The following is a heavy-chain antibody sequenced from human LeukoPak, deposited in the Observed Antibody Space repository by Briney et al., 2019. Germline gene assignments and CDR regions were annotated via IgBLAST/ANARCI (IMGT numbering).Heavy chain of an antibody. CDR1: GFTFSSCA. J-gene: IGHJ4*02. Sequence: GGSLRLSCAASGFTFSSCAMSWVRQAPGKGLEWVSAISGSGGSTYYADSVKGRFTISRDNSKNTLYLQMNSLRAEDTAVYYCAKGRDRASSQGITIFGVVLPLFDYWGQGTLVTVSS. V-gene: IGHV3-23*01. D-gene: IGHD3-3*01. CDR2: ISGSGGST. CDR3: AKGRDRASSQGITIFGVVLPLFDY.